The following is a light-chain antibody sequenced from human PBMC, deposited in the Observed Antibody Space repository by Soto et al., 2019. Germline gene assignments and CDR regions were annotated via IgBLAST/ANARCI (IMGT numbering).Light chain of an antibody. Sequence: QSVLTQPPSVSEAPRQRVTISCSGTPFNIGKNAVSWYQYLPGKSPKLLISSDDLSPSGVSDRFSGSKSGTSASLAISGLQFADEGNYYCAVWNDTLNALVFGGGTKVTVL. J-gene: IGLJ3*02. V-gene: IGLV1-36*01. CDR3: AVWNDTLNALV. CDR2: SDD. CDR1: PFNIGKNA.